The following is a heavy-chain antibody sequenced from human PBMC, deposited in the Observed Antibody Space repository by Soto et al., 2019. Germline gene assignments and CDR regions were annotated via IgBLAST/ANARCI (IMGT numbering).Heavy chain of an antibody. CDR3: ASPQSSGYDYVFDY. D-gene: IGHD5-12*01. V-gene: IGHV4-34*01. J-gene: IGHJ4*02. CDR1: GGSFRGYY. CDR2: INHSGST. Sequence: SETLSLTCAVYGGSFRGYYWGWIRQPPGKGLEWIGEINHSGSTNYNPSLKSRVTISVDTSKNQFSLKLSSVTAADTVVYYCASPQSSGYDYVFDYWGQGTLVTVSS.